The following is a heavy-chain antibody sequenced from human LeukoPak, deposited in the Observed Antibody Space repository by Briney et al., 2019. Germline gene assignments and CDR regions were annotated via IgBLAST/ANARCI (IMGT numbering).Heavy chain of an antibody. CDR2: MSYDGSNK. Sequence: PGSSLRLSCAASGFTFSSYGMHWVRQAPGKGLEWVAVMSYDGSNKYYADSVKGRFTISRDNSKNTLYLQMNSLRAEDTAVYYCANPYGDYDVLSDAFDIWGQGTMVTVSS. CDR1: GFTFSSYG. V-gene: IGHV3-30*18. J-gene: IGHJ3*02. D-gene: IGHD4-17*01. CDR3: ANPYGDYDVLSDAFDI.